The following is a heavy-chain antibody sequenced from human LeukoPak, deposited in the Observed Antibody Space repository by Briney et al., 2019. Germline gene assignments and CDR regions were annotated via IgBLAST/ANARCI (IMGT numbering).Heavy chain of an antibody. V-gene: IGHV4-59*01. CDR3: ARVGGSGSPRWAMDV. CDR2: IYYSGST. Sequence: PSETLSLTCTVSGGSISSSYWSWIRQPPGKELEWIGYIYYSGSTNYNPSLTSRVTISIDTSKNQFSLNLSSVTAADTAVYYCARVGGSGSPRWAMDVWGQGTTVTVSS. CDR1: GGSISSSY. J-gene: IGHJ6*02. D-gene: IGHD3-10*01.